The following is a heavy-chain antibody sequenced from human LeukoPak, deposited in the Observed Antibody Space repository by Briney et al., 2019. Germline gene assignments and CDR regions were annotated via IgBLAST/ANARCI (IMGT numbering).Heavy chain of an antibody. CDR2: INPNSGGT. J-gene: IGHJ4*02. CDR3: ARSTIVGATTAPYYFDY. D-gene: IGHD1-26*01. Sequence: ASVKVSCKASGYTFTGYYMHWVRQAPGQGLEWMGWINPNSGGTNYAQKFRGRVTMTRDTSISTAYMELSRLRSDDTAVYYCARSTIVGATTAPYYFDYWGQGTLVTVSS. CDR1: GYTFTGYY. V-gene: IGHV1-2*02.